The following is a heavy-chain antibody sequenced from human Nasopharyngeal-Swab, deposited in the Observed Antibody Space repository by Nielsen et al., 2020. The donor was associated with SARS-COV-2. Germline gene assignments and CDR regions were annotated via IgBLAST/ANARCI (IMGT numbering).Heavy chain of an antibody. Sequence: ASVKVSCKASGYTFTSYGISWVRQAPGQGLEWMGWISAYNGNTNYAQKLQGRVTMTTDTSTSTASMELRSLRSDDTAVYYCARLSYCGGDCYWSFIDYWGQGTLVTVSS. V-gene: IGHV1-18*04. D-gene: IGHD2-21*02. CDR2: ISAYNGNT. CDR3: ARLSYCGGDCYWSFIDY. J-gene: IGHJ4*02. CDR1: GYTFTSYG.